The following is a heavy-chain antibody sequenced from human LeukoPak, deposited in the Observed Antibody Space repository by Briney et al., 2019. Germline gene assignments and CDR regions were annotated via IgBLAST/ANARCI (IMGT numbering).Heavy chain of an antibody. CDR3: ARGRFDY. V-gene: IGHV4-34*01. Sequence: SENLSLTCAVYGGSFSGYYWSWIRQPPGKGLEWIGEINHSGSTNYNPSLKSRVTISVDTSKNQFSLKQSSVTAADTAVYYCARGRFDYWGQGTLVTVSS. J-gene: IGHJ4*02. CDR1: GGSFSGYY. CDR2: INHSGST.